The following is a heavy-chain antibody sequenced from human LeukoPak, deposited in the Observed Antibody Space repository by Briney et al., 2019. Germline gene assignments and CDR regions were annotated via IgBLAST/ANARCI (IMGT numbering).Heavy chain of an antibody. D-gene: IGHD6-6*01. V-gene: IGHV4-59*01. CDR1: GGSIGSYY. Sequence: SETLSLTCTVSGGSIGSYYWSWIRQPPGKGLEWIGYIYYSGSTNYNPSLKSRVTISVDTSKNQFSLKLSSVTAADTAVYYCARVSIAGLHFWFDPWGQGTLVTVSS. CDR2: IYYSGST. CDR3: ARVSIAGLHFWFDP. J-gene: IGHJ5*02.